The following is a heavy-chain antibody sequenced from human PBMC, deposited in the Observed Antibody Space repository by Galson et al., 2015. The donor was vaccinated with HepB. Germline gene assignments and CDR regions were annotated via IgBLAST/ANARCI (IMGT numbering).Heavy chain of an antibody. Sequence: TLSLTCTVSGGSISSGDYYWSWIRQHPGKGLEWIGDIYYSGSTYYNPSLKSRVTISIDTSKNQFSLKLSSVTAADTAVYYCARDVRDLYSNWFDPWGQGTLVTVSS. CDR1: GGSISSGDYY. J-gene: IGHJ5*02. D-gene: IGHD4-11*01. V-gene: IGHV4-31*03. CDR3: ARDVRDLYSNWFDP. CDR2: IYYSGST.